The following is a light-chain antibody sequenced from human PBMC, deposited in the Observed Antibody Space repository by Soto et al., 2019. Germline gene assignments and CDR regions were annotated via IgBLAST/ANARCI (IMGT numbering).Light chain of an antibody. Sequence: QSLLTPPPSVSGAPGQTVTVSCPGSSSKIGAGSDVHRYQLVPGGAPRLLIYHNTNRPSGVPDRFSGSKSGASASLAITGLQAEDEADYYCQSYDSDLTESYVFGTGTKVTVL. CDR2: HNT. CDR3: QSYDSDLTESYV. V-gene: IGLV1-40*01. J-gene: IGLJ1*01. CDR1: SSKIGAGSD.